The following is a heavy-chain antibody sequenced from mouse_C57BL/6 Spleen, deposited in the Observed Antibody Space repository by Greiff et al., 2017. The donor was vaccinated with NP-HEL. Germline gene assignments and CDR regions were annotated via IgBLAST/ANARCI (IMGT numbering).Heavy chain of an antibody. J-gene: IGHJ1*03. CDR1: GYTFTSYW. CDR3: ARRDYGSGDWYFDV. D-gene: IGHD1-2*01. CDR2: IDPSDSYT. V-gene: IGHV1-69*01. Sequence: QVQLKQPGAELVMPGASVKLSCKASGYTFTSYWMHWVQQRPGQGLEWIGEIDPSDSYTNYNQKFKGKSTLTVDKSSSTAYMQLSSLTSEDSAVYYCARRDYGSGDWYFDVWGTGTTVTVSS.